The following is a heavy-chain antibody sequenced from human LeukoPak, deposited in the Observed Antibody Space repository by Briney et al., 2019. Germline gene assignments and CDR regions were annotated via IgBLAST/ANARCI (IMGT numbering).Heavy chain of an antibody. CDR2: MYDSGST. J-gene: IGHJ6*03. D-gene: IGHD3-10*01. V-gene: IGHV4-59*01. Sequence: SETLSLTCSVSDGSISSYYWNWIRQPPGKGLEWIARMYDSGSTNYNPSLRSPVTISVDTSKKQFSLQLTSVSAADTAVYYCARGIMVRGVIDYYYMDVWGKGTTVTISS. CDR3: ARGIMVRGVIDYYYMDV. CDR1: DGSISSYY.